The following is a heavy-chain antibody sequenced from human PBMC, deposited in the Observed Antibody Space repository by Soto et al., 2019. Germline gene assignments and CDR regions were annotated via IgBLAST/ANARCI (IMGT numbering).Heavy chain of an antibody. CDR1: GYTFTSYG. D-gene: IGHD3-10*01. Sequence: ASVTVSCKTSGYTFTSYGISSVRQAPGQGLEWMGWISAYNGNTNYAQKLQGRVTMTTDTSTSTAYMELRSLRSDDTAVYYCARDQPYYYGSGNLDYWGQGTLVTVS. V-gene: IGHV1-18*01. J-gene: IGHJ4*02. CDR2: ISAYNGNT. CDR3: ARDQPYYYGSGNLDY.